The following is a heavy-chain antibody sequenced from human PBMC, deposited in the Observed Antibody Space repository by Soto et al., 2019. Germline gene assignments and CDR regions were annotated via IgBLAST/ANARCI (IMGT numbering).Heavy chain of an antibody. J-gene: IGHJ4*02. CDR2: INHSGFT. V-gene: IGHV4-34*01. CDR1: GGSLRGHY. CDR3: ARAAVKLGATLFDS. D-gene: IGHD1-26*01. Sequence: LSLTCAVSGGSLRGHYWRWIRQSPEKGLEWIGEINHSGFTNYNPTLKSRVTISRDASKNQFSLRLSSMTAADSAVYFCARAAVKLGATLFDSWGQGTLVTISS.